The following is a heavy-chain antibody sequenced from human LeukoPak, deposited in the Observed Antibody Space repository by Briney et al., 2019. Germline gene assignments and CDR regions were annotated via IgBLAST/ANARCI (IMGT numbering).Heavy chain of an antibody. V-gene: IGHV5-10-1*01. Sequence: GESLKISCKGSGYSFTSYWISWVRQMPGKGLEWTGRIDPSDSYTNYSPSFQGHVTISADKSISTAYLQWSSLKASDTAMYYCARKYGSGSPFDYWGQGTLVTVSA. D-gene: IGHD3-10*01. CDR2: IDPSDSYT. CDR1: GYSFTSYW. J-gene: IGHJ4*02. CDR3: ARKYGSGSPFDY.